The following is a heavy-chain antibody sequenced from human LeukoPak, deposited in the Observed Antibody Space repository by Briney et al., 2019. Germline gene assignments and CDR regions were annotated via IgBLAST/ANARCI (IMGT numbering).Heavy chain of an antibody. D-gene: IGHD3-22*01. V-gene: IGHV4-39*07. CDR3: ARHDSSGLNY. CDR1: GGSISSSSDF. J-gene: IGHJ4*02. CDR2: IYYSGRT. Sequence: SETLSLTCTVSGGSISSSSDFWGWIRQPPGKGLEWIGSIYYSGRTYNNPSLKSRVTISVDTSKNQFSLKLSSVTAADTAVYYCARHDSSGLNYWGQGTLVTVSS.